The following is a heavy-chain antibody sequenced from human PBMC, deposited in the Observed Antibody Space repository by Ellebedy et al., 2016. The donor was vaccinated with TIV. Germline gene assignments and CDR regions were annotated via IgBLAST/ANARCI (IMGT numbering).Heavy chain of an antibody. D-gene: IGHD5-24*01. J-gene: IGHJ4*02. CDR2: TSYDGNNK. CDR1: GFAFRSYG. CDR3: AKDEGYSGHPAGLDS. Sequence: GESLKISXEGSGFAFRSYGIHWVRQAPGKGLEWVAVTSYDGNNKFYADSLKGRFTISRDNSKNTLYLQMNSLKTEDTAVYYCAKDEGYSGHPAGLDSWGQGTLVTVSS. V-gene: IGHV3-30*18.